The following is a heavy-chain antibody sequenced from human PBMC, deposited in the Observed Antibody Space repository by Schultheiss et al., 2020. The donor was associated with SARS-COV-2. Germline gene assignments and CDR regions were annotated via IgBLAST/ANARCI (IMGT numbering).Heavy chain of an antibody. CDR3: ARRRTRYYDSSGYEYYYGMDV. J-gene: IGHJ6*02. V-gene: IGHV1-69*06. D-gene: IGHD3-22*01. CDR1: GGTFSSYA. CDR2: IIPIFGTA. Sequence: SVKVSCKASGGTFSSYAISWVRQAPGQGLEWMGGIIPIFGTANYAQKFQGRVTITADKSTSTAYMGLSSLRSEDTAVYYCARRRTRYYDSSGYEYYYGMDVWGQGTTVTVSS.